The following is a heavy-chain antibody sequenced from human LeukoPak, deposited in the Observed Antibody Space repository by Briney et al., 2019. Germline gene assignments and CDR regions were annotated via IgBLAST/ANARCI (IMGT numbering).Heavy chain of an antibody. J-gene: IGHJ6*02. D-gene: IGHD2-15*01. CDR2: INPNSGGT. CDR3: ARAGYCSGGSCRPYYYGMDV. CDR1: GYTFTGYY. V-gene: IGHV1-2*06. Sequence: ASVKVSCKASGYTFTGYYMHWVRQAPGQGLEWMGRINPNSGGTNYAQKFQGRVTMTRDTSISTAYMELSRLRSDDTAVYCCARAGYCSGGSCRPYYYGMDVWGQGTTVTVSS.